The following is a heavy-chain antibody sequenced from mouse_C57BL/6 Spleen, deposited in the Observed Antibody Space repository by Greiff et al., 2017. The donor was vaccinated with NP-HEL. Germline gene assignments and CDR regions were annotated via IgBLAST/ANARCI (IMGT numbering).Heavy chain of an antibody. V-gene: IGHV3-8*01. J-gene: IGHJ1*03. CDR2: ISYSGST. CDR3: ARYPDGYYGWYFDV. CDR1: GYSITSDY. Sequence: VQLKESGPGLAKPSQTLSLTCSVTGYSITSDYWNWIRKFPGNKLEYMGYISYSGSTYYNLSLKSRISITRDTSKNQYYLQLNSVTTEDTATYYCARYPDGYYGWYFDVWGTGTTVTVSS. D-gene: IGHD2-3*01.